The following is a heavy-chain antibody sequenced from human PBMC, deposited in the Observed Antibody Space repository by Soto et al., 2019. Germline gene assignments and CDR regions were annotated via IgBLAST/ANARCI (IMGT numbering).Heavy chain of an antibody. J-gene: IGHJ4*02. D-gene: IGHD6-13*01. CDR1: GGSFSGYY. Sequence: QVQLQQWGAGLLKPSETLSLTCAVYGGSFSGYYWSWIRQPPGKGLEWIGEINHSGSTNYNPSLMSRVTISVDTSKNQFSLKLSSVTAADTAVYYCACGYSSSWYKDYWGQGTLVTVSS. CDR2: INHSGST. CDR3: ACGYSSSWYKDY. V-gene: IGHV4-34*01.